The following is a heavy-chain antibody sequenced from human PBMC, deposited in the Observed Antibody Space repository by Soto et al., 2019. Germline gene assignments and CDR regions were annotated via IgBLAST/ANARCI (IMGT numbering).Heavy chain of an antibody. CDR3: GRDREQWLVGYYFDY. Sequence: QVQLVESGGGVVQPGRSLRLSCAASGFTFSRYGMHWVRQAPGRGLEWVAVIWYDGSNIYYADSVKGRFTISRDNSKDTLDLQMNSLRADDTAVYYCGRDREQWLVGYYFDYWGQGTLVTVSS. D-gene: IGHD6-19*01. CDR2: IWYDGSNI. J-gene: IGHJ4*02. V-gene: IGHV3-33*01. CDR1: GFTFSRYG.